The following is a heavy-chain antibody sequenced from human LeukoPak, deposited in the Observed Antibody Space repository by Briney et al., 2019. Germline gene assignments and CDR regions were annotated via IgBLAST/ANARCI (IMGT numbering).Heavy chain of an antibody. CDR3: ARGPPANYYDSSGYPYNWFDP. Sequence: RGSLRLSCAASGFTFSSYWMHWVRQAPGKGLVWVSRINSDGSSTSYADSVKGRFTISRDNAKNTLYLQMNSLRDEDTAVYYCARGPPANYYDSSGYPYNWFDPWGQGTLVTVSS. CDR1: GFTFSSYW. V-gene: IGHV3-74*01. J-gene: IGHJ5*02. CDR2: INSDGSST. D-gene: IGHD3-22*01.